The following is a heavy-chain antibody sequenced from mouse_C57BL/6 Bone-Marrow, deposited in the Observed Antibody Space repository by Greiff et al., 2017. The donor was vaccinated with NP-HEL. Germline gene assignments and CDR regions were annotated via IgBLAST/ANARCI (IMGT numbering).Heavy chain of an antibody. V-gene: IGHV1-19*01. CDR2: INPYNGGT. CDR1: GYTFTDYY. Sequence: EVQLQQSGPVLVKPGASVKMSCKASGYTFTDYYMNWVKQSHGKSLEWIGVINPYNGGTSYNQKFKGKATLTVDKSSSTAYMELNSLTSEDSAVYYCARPYSNYVGFAYWGQGTLVTVSA. D-gene: IGHD2-5*01. J-gene: IGHJ3*01. CDR3: ARPYSNYVGFAY.